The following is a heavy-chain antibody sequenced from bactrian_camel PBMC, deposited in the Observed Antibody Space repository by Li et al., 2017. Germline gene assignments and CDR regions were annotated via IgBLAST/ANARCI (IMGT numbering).Heavy chain of an antibody. Sequence: HVQLVESGGGSVQAGGSLRLSCAGSGYTYSSSCMGWFRQAPGKEREGVAAIVSGGGQRYADSVKGRFTLSKDNAKTTLFLQMNGLKPEDTAVYYCAADLSGAQHAPCTVIAVHRGQGTQVTVS. D-gene: IGHD6*01. CDR2: IVSGGG. CDR1: GYTYSSSC. CDR3: AADLSGAQHAPCTVIAVH. V-gene: IGHV3S26*01. J-gene: IGHJ4*01.